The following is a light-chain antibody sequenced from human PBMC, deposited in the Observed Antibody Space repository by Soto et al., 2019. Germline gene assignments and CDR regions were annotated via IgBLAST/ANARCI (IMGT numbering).Light chain of an antibody. J-gene: IGKJ2*01. CDR3: QQYDKYPYT. Sequence: DIQMTQSPSSLSASVGDRVTITCRASQGIDNFLAWFQQKPGKAPKLLIYGASKLQSGVPSTFSASGSGTDFTLTITSLQPEDFATYYCQQYDKYPYTFGQGTKVQIK. V-gene: IGKV1-16*01. CDR2: GAS. CDR1: QGIDNF.